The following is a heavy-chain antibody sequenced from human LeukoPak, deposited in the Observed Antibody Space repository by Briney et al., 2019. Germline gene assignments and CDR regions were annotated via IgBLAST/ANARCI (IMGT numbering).Heavy chain of an antibody. Sequence: SETLSLTCAVYGVSFSGYYWSWIRQPPGKGLEWIGEINHSGSTNYNPSLKSRVTISVDTSKNQFSLKLSSVTAADTAVYYCARGLLRDGYIYNWFDPWGQGTLVTVSS. CDR2: INHSGST. V-gene: IGHV4-34*01. CDR1: GVSFSGYY. CDR3: ARGLLRDGYIYNWFDP. D-gene: IGHD5-24*01. J-gene: IGHJ5*02.